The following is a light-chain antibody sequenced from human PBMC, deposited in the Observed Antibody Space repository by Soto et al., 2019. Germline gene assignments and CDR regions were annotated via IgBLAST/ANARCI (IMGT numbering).Light chain of an antibody. CDR1: RTDVGGYNF. J-gene: IGLJ1*01. CDR3: CSYVSSKTYV. CDR2: EVS. V-gene: IGLV2-14*01. Sequence: QSVLHEPAAVSGSPGHSITISCTGTRTDVGGYNFVSWYQQHPGKAPKLIIYEVSNRPSGVSNRFSGSKSDNTASLTISGLQAEDEADYYCCSYVSSKTYVFGTGTKVT.